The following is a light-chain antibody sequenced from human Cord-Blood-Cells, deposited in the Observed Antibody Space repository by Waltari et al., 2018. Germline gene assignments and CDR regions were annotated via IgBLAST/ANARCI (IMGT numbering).Light chain of an antibody. CDR1: HSVLYSSNNNNY. V-gene: IGKV4-1*01. CDR3: QEYYSTPRT. Sequence: DIVTTQPPHSQPVSLGERASISYSSNHSVLYSSNNNNYLTWYQQKPGQPPKLLIYWASTRESEVPDRFSGSGSGTDFTLTISSLQAEDVAVDYCQEYYSTPRTFGQGTKVEVK. CDR2: WAS. J-gene: IGKJ1*01.